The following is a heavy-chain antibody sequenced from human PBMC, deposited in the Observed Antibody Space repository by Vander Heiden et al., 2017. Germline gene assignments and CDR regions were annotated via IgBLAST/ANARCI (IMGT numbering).Heavy chain of an antibody. CDR3: ARHHCTGGSCRGYFDF. V-gene: IGHV3-21*01. CDR1: GFTVRSDT. Sequence: EVQLVESGGGLVKPGGSLRLSCAASGFTVRSDTMDWVRQAPGKGLECVSSISGSVYNIYDADSVKGRFTISRDNAKNSLYLQMNSLRAEDTAVYYCARHHCTGGSCRGYFDFWGQGTLVTVSS. CDR2: ISGSVYNI. D-gene: IGHD2-8*02. J-gene: IGHJ4*02.